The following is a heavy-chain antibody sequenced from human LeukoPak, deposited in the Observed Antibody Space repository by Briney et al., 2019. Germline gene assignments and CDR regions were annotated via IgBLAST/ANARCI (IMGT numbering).Heavy chain of an antibody. CDR2: IYYAGST. D-gene: IGHD6-13*01. V-gene: IGHV4-39*01. CDR3: ATTGLIAATGTYSAY. Sequence: SSETLSLTCTVSGFTISSSSHYWGWIGQPPGKGLEWIGSIYYAGSTDYNPSLNSLVTISVDRTKNQFFLKLSSVTAADTAVYYCATTGLIAATGTYSAYWGQGNLVTVSS. CDR1: GFTISSSSHY. J-gene: IGHJ4*02.